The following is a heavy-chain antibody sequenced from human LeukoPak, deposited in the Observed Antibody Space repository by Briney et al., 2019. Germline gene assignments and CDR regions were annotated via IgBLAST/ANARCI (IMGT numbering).Heavy chain of an antibody. CDR1: GGSISSYY. J-gene: IGHJ3*02. V-gene: IGHV4-39*01. Sequence: SETLSPTCTVAGGSISSYYWGWIRQPPGKGLEWIGSIYYSGSTYYNPSLKSRVTISVDTSKNQFSLKPSSVTAADTAVYYCARLVVVPAAILYAFDIWGQGTMVTVSS. D-gene: IGHD2-2*01. CDR2: IYYSGST. CDR3: ARLVVVPAAILYAFDI.